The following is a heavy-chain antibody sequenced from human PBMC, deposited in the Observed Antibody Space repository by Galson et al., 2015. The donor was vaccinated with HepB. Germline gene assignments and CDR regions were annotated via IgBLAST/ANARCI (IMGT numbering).Heavy chain of an antibody. Sequence: SLRLSCAASGFTFSSYGMHWVRQAPGKGLEWVAFIRYDGSNKYYADSVKGRFTISRDNSKNTLYLQMNSLRAEDTAVYYCAKIPGRTRVTTVVTPDDAFDIWGQGTMVTVSS. V-gene: IGHV3-30*02. CDR2: IRYDGSNK. CDR1: GFTFSSYG. CDR3: AKIPGRTRVTTVVTPDDAFDI. D-gene: IGHD4-23*01. J-gene: IGHJ3*02.